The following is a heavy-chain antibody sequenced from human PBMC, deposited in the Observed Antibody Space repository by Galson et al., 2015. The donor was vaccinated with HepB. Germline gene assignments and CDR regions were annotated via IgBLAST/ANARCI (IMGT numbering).Heavy chain of an antibody. V-gene: IGHV3-21*01. CDR3: AREARGWLQLSFDP. CDR2: ISSSGSYI. Sequence: SLRLSCAASGFTLSNYNINWVRQAPGKGLEWVSSISSSGSYIFYTDSVKGRFTISRDNANNLVYLQVTSLRAEDTAVYYCAREARGWLQLSFDPWGQGTLVTVSS. CDR1: GFTLSNYN. D-gene: IGHD5-24*01. J-gene: IGHJ5*02.